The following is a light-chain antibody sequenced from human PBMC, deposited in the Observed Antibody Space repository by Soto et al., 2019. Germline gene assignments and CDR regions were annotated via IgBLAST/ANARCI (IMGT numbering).Light chain of an antibody. J-gene: IGKJ5*01. V-gene: IGKV3-15*01. CDR1: QSVRSK. Sequence: EIVMTQSPATLSVSPGERATLSCRSSQSVRSKLAWYQQKPGLAPRLLIYDASTRATGIPARFSGSGSGTEFTLTISSLQSEDFAVYYCQQYNNWPPITFDQGTRLEIK. CDR3: QQYNNWPPIT. CDR2: DAS.